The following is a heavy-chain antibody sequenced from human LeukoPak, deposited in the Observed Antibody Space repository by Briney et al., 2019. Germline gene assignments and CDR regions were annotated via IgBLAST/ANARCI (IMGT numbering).Heavy chain of an antibody. D-gene: IGHD6-13*01. CDR2: IYSGGTT. J-gene: IGHJ4*02. V-gene: IGHV3-66*01. Sequence: PGGSLRLSCAASGFTVSSNYMSWVRQAPGKGLEWVSVIYSGGTTYYADSVKGRFTISRDNSKNTLYLQMNSLRAEDTAVYYCASVGLYSNSWSLDYWGQGTLVTVSS. CDR1: GFTVSSNY. CDR3: ASVGLYSNSWSLDY.